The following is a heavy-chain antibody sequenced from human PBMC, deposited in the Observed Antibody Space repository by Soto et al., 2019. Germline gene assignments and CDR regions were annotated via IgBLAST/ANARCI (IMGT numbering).Heavy chain of an antibody. CDR3: ARDFAYFDS. CDR1: GGSFKSGSYS. Sequence: ETRSVTCPVSGGSFKSGSYSWSWIRQPPGKGLEWIGYVYHTWRTSYNPSLKSRVSISMDTSKNQFSLNLDSVTAADTAVYFCARDFAYFDSWGQGTLVTVSS. CDR2: VYHTWRT. D-gene: IGHD3-3*01. J-gene: IGHJ4*02. V-gene: IGHV4-61*01.